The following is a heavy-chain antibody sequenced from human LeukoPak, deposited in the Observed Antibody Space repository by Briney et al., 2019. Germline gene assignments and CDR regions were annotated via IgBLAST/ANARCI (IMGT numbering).Heavy chain of an antibody. Sequence: GGSLRLSCAASGFTFSSYWMSWVRQAPGKGLEWVANIKQDGSEKYYVDSVKGRFTISRDNAKNSLYLQMNSLRAEDTAVYYCAREWSGSDYGFDYWGQGTLVTVSS. CDR2: IKQDGSEK. CDR1: GFTFSSYW. CDR3: AREWSGSDYGFDY. D-gene: IGHD4-17*01. J-gene: IGHJ4*02. V-gene: IGHV3-7*01.